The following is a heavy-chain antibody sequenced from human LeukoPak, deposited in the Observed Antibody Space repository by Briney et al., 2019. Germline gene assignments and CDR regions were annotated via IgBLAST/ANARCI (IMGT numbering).Heavy chain of an antibody. CDR2: IIPIFGTA. V-gene: IGHV1-69*05. J-gene: IGHJ5*02. CDR1: GGTFSSYA. Sequence: SVKVSCKASGGTFSSYAISWVRQAPGQGLEWMGGIIPIFGTANYAQKFQGRVTITTDESTSTAYMELSSLRSEDTALYYCARTPRPYSSSWANWFDPWGQGTLVTVSS. D-gene: IGHD6-13*01. CDR3: ARTPRPYSSSWANWFDP.